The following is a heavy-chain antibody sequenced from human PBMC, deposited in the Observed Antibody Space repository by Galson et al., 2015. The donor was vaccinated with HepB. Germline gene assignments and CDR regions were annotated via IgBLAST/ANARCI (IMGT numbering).Heavy chain of an antibody. CDR3: APSYYCSSTSCSPPFDY. V-gene: IGHV4-39*01. Sequence: QVQLQESGPGLVKPSETLSLTCTVSGGSISSSSYYWGWIRQPPGKGLEWIGSIYYSGSTYYNPSLKSRVTISVDTSKNQFSLKLSSVTAADTAVYYCAPSYYCSSTSCSPPFDYWGQGTLVTVSS. CDR2: IYYSGST. J-gene: IGHJ4*02. D-gene: IGHD2-2*01. CDR1: GGSISSSSYY.